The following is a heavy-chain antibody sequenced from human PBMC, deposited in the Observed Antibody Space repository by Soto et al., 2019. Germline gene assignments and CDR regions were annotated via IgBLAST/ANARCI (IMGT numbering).Heavy chain of an antibody. V-gene: IGHV3-30-3*01. J-gene: IGHJ6*02. CDR2: ISYDGSNK. Sequence: PGGSLRLSCAASGFTFSSYAMHWVRQAPGKGLEWVAVISYDGSNKYYADSVKGRFTISRDNSKNTLYLQMNSLRAEDTAVYYCARSLDLIAARPLGPWGMDVWGQGTTVTVSS. D-gene: IGHD6-6*01. CDR1: GFTFSSYA. CDR3: ARSLDLIAARPLGPWGMDV.